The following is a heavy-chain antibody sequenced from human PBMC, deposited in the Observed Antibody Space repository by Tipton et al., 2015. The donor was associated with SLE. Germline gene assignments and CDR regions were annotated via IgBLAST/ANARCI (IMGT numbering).Heavy chain of an antibody. CDR2: IRYDGSNK. CDR1: GFTFSSYG. V-gene: IGHV3-30*02. D-gene: IGHD3-22*01. Sequence: SLRLSCAASGFTFSSYGMHWVRQAPGKGLEWVAFIRYDGSNKYYADSVKGRFTISRDNSKNTLYLQMNSLRAEDTAVYYCAREGEYYDSSGYLDYWGQGTLVTVSS. J-gene: IGHJ4*02. CDR3: AREGEYYDSSGYLDY.